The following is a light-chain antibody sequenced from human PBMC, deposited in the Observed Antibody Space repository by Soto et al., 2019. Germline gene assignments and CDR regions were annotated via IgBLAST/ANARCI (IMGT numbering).Light chain of an antibody. J-gene: IGKJ3*01. CDR2: DAS. Sequence: EIVLTQSPATLSLSPGERDTLSCRASQSVSSYLAWYQQNPGQAPRLLIYDASHRATGIPARFSRSGSGTDFTLTISSLEPDDFAVYYWQQRSNWSPLFTLGPGTKVDSK. CDR3: QQRSNWSPLFT. CDR1: QSVSSY. V-gene: IGKV3-11*01.